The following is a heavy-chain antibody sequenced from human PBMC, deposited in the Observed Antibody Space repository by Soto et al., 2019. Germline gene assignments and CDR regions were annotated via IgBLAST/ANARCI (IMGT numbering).Heavy chain of an antibody. Sequence: SETLSLTCSVSGVVTFSGSYYWSWIRQRPGKGLECLGYIFNSGSAYYNPSLRSRVTISIDTSKDEFSLTLSSVTAADTAVYFCARAPSYDSSGETGFDPWGRGTLVTVSS. J-gene: IGHJ5*02. CDR3: ARAPSYDSSGETGFDP. V-gene: IGHV4-31*03. CDR2: IFNSGSA. D-gene: IGHD3-22*01. CDR1: GVVTFSGSYY.